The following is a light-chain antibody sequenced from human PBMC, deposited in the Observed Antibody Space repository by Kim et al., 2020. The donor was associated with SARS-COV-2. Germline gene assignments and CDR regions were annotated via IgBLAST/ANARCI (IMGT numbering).Light chain of an antibody. CDR1: SLRKYY. CDR2: GKN. CDR3: NSRDTSHFVI. J-gene: IGLJ2*01. Sequence: SSELTQDHAVSVALGQTVRITCQGDSLRKYYATWYQQKPGQAPVLLISGKNNRPSGIPDRFSGSSSGNTASLTIAGAQAEDEADYYCNSRDTSHFVIFGGGTQLTVL. V-gene: IGLV3-19*01.